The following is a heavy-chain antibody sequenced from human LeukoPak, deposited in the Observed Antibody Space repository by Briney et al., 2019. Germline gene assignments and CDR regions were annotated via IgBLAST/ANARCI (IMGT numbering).Heavy chain of an antibody. CDR1: GFTFSSYE. CDR3: ARDSSGLAFDY. CDR2: ISSSGSTI. Sequence: GGSLRLSCAASGFTFSSYEMNWVRQAPGKGLEWVSYISSSGSTIYYADSVKGRFTISRDNAKNSLYPQMNSLRAGDTAVYYCARDSSGLAFDYWGQGTLVTVSS. V-gene: IGHV3-48*03. D-gene: IGHD6-19*01. J-gene: IGHJ4*02.